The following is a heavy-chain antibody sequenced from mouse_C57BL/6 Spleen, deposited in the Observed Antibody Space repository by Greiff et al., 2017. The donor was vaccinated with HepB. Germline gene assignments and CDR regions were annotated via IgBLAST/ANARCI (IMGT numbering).Heavy chain of an antibody. J-gene: IGHJ4*01. V-gene: IGHV1-64*01. CDR2: IHPNSGST. CDR3: ARSGDYYAMDY. CDR1: GYTFTSYW. Sequence: QVQLQQPGAELVKPGASVKLSCKASGYTFTSYWMHWVKQRPGQGLEWIGMIHPNSGSTNYNEKFKSKATLTVDKSSSTAYMQLSSLTSEDSAVYYCARSGDYYAMDYWGQRTSVTVSS. D-gene: IGHD3-2*02.